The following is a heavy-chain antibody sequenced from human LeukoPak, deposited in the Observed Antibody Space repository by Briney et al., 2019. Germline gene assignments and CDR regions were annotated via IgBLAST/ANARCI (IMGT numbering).Heavy chain of an antibody. CDR3: ARLGLDRYYYDSSGYAFDI. V-gene: IGHV4-34*01. CDR1: GGSFSGYY. D-gene: IGHD3-22*01. J-gene: IGHJ3*02. CDR2: INHSGST. Sequence: SETLSLTCAVYGGSFSGYYWSWIRQPPGKGLEWIGEINHSGSTNYNPSLKSRVTISVDRSKNQFSLKLSSVTAADTAVYYCARLGLDRYYYDSSGYAFDIWGQGTMVTVSS.